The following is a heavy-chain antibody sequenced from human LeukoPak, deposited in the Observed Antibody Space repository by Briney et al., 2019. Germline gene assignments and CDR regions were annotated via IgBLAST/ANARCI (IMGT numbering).Heavy chain of an antibody. J-gene: IGHJ4*02. CDR3: ARSIPRYDGSAYYPDY. V-gene: IGHV3-33*08. CDR1: GFTFSSYA. Sequence: GGSLRLSCAASGFTFSSYAMHWVRQAPGKGLEWVAVIWYDGSNDDYADSVKGRFTISRDNSKSTLYLQMNSLRAEDTAIYYCARSIPRYDGSAYYPDYWGQGTLVTVSS. D-gene: IGHD3-22*01. CDR2: IWYDGSND.